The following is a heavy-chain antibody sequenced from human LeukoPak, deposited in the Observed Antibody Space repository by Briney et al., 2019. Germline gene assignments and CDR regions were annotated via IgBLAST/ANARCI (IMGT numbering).Heavy chain of an antibody. Sequence: ASVKVSCKASGGTFSSCAISWVRQAPGQGLEWMGRIIPILGIANYAQKFQGRVTITADKSTSTAYMELSSLRSEDTAVYYCARDAPAGLYNWFDPWGQGTLVTVSS. V-gene: IGHV1-69*04. CDR1: GGTFSSCA. CDR2: IIPILGIA. CDR3: ARDAPAGLYNWFDP. J-gene: IGHJ5*02.